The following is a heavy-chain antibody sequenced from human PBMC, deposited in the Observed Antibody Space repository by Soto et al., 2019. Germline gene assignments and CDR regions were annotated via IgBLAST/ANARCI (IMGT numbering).Heavy chain of an antibody. V-gene: IGHV4-34*01. J-gene: IGHJ4*02. Sequence: SETLSLTCAVYGGSFSGYYWSWIRQPPGKGLEWIGEINHSGSTNYNPSLKSRVTISVDTSKDQFSLKLSSVTAADTAVYYCARGLGGFGVVTFDYWGQGTLVTVSS. CDR3: ARGLGGFGVVTFDY. CDR1: GGSFSGYY. CDR2: INHSGST. D-gene: IGHD3-3*01.